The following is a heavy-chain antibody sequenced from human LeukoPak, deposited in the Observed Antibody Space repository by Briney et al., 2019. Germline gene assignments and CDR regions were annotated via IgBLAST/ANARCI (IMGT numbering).Heavy chain of an antibody. CDR1: GGTISGYY. CDR3: ARVVAGTVDY. J-gene: IGHJ4*02. Sequence: SETLSLTCIVSGGTISGYYWSWIRQSPGKGLEWIGYIYFSGSTNYNPSLKSRVTMSVDTSKNQFSLKLSSVTAADTAVYYCARVVAGTVDYWGQGTLVTVSS. V-gene: IGHV4-59*12. D-gene: IGHD6-19*01. CDR2: IYFSGST.